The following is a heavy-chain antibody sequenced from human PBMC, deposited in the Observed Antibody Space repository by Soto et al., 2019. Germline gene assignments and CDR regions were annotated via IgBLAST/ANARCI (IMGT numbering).Heavy chain of an antibody. D-gene: IGHD5-18*01. CDR2: IYYSGST. CDR1: GGSVSSGSYY. J-gene: IGHJ6*02. V-gene: IGHV4-61*01. Sequence: SETLSLTCTVSGGSVSSGSYYWSWIRQPPGKGLECIGYIYYSGSTNYNPSLKSRVTISVDTSKNQFSLKLSSVTAADTAVYYCARAEDTAMVYYYGMDVWGQGTTVTVSS. CDR3: ARAEDTAMVYYYGMDV.